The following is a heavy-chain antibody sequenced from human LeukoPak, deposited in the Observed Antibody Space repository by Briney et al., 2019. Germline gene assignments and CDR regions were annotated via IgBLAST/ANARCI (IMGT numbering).Heavy chain of an antibody. D-gene: IGHD2-2*01. CDR1: GGSFSGYY. J-gene: IGHJ4*02. Sequence: SETLSLTCAVYGGSFSGYYWSWIRQPPGKGLEWIGEINHSGSTNYSPSLKSRVTISVDTSKNQFSLKLSSVTAADTAVYYCARELSSTSYYDYWGQGTLVTVSS. CDR2: INHSGST. CDR3: ARELSSTSYYDY. V-gene: IGHV4-34*01.